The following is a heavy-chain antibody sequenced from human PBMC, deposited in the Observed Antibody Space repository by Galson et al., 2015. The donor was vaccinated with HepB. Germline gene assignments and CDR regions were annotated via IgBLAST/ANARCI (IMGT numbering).Heavy chain of an antibody. Sequence: PALVKPTQTLTLTCTFSGFSLSTSGMCVSWIRQPPGKALEWLARIDWDDDKYYSTSLKTRLTISKDTSKNQVVLTMTNMDPVDTATYYCARMSNWNYGAYFDYWGQGTLVTVSS. D-gene: IGHD1-7*01. J-gene: IGHJ4*02. CDR2: IDWDDDK. CDR3: ARMSNWNYGAYFDY. V-gene: IGHV2-70*11. CDR1: GFSLSTSGMC.